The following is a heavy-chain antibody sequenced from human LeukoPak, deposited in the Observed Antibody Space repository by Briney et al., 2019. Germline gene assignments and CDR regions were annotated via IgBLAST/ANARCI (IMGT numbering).Heavy chain of an antibody. Sequence: GGSLRLSCAASGLTFSSYSMNWVRQAPGKGLEWVSSISSSSYIYYADSVKGRFTISRDNAKNSLYLQMNSLRAEDTAVYYCARDLRGYSYGYPLGYWGQGTLVTVSS. CDR3: ARDLRGYSYGYPLGY. CDR1: GLTFSSYS. D-gene: IGHD5-18*01. J-gene: IGHJ4*02. V-gene: IGHV3-21*01. CDR2: ISSSSYI.